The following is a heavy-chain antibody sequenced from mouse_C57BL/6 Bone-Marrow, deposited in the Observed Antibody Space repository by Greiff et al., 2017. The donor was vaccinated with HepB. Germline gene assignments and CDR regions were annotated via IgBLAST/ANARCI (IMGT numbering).Heavy chain of an antibody. CDR1: GFSLTSYG. D-gene: IGHD2-5*01. V-gene: IGHV2-4*01. J-gene: IGHJ3*01. Sequence: VQLQQSGPGLVQPSQSLSITCTVSGFSLTSYGVHWVRQPPGKGLEWLGVIWSGGSTDYNAAFISRLSISKDNSKSQVFFKMNSLQADDTAIYYCAKKGYYSNYLFAYWGQGTLVTVSA. CDR3: AKKGYYSNYLFAY. CDR2: IWSGGST.